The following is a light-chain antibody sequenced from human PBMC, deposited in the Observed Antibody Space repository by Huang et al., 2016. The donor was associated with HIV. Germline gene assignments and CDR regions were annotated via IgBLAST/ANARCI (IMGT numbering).Light chain of an antibody. CDR1: QSVTNNY. J-gene: IGKJ4*01. CDR3: HQYGSSPLT. CDR2: DSS. Sequence: EIVLTQSPATLSLSPGERATLTCGASQSVTNNYLAWYQQKPGLAPRLLIDDSSNRAPGIPDRFSGSGSGTDFTLTINRLEPEDFALYYCHQYGSSPLTFGGGTKVEIK. V-gene: IGKV3D-20*01.